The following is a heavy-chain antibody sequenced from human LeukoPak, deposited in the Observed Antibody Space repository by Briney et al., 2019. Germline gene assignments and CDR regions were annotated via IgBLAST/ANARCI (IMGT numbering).Heavy chain of an antibody. J-gene: IGHJ3*02. V-gene: IGHV3-72*01. CDR3: SRDGGEGGNSAFDI. D-gene: IGHD3-16*01. CDR2: VRRGANSYTT. Sequence: GGSLRLSCAASGFTFSDYILDWVRQAPGKGLEWVGRVRRGANSYTTEYAASVKGRFTISRDDSKNSLYLHMNSLKTEDTAVYHCSRDGGEGGNSAFDIWGQGTMVTVSS. CDR1: GFTFSDYI.